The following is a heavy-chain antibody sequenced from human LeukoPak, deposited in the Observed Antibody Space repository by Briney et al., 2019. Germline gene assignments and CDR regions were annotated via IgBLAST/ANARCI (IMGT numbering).Heavy chain of an antibody. J-gene: IGHJ4*02. CDR2: IWYDGSNK. V-gene: IGHV3-33*01. D-gene: IGHD3-10*01. CDR3: ARDGPWAMVRGVVNRTGLDY. Sequence: GGSLRLSCAASGFTFSSYGMHWVRQAPGKGLEWVAVIWYDGSNKYYADSVKSRFTISRDNSKNTLYLQMNSLRAEDTAVYYCARDGPWAMVRGVVNRTGLDYWGQGTLVTVSS. CDR1: GFTFSSYG.